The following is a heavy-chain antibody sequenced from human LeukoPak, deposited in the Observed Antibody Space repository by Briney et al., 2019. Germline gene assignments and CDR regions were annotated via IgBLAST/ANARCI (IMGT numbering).Heavy chain of an antibody. D-gene: IGHD5-24*01. V-gene: IGHV3-53*01. J-gene: IGHJ4*02. CDR2: FYVGGDT. CDR3: ARGDGYNFFDY. Sequence: PGGSLRLSCAVPGFSVTNNYMRWVRQAPGKGLEWVSVFYVGGDTYYADSVKGRFTISRDNSENTLYLQMKSVRAEDTAVYYCARGDGYNFFDYWGQGTLVTVSS. CDR1: GFSVTNNY.